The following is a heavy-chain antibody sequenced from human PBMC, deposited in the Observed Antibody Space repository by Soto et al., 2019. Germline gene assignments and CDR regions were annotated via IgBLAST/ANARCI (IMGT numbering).Heavy chain of an antibody. D-gene: IGHD3-3*01. CDR2: IYGGGST. J-gene: IGHJ5*02. CDR1: GFTIGTNY. V-gene: IGHV3-53*01. Sequence: LRLSCSASGFTIGTNYMSWVRQAPGKGLEWVSVIYGGGSTYYAESGGGRFTMSRDNSKKTVSLQMNSLTGADTAVYFCVRGARTECFDPWGQGTLGTDS. CDR3: VRGARTECFDP.